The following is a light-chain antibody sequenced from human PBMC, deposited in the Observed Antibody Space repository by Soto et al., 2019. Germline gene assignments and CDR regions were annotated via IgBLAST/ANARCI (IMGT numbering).Light chain of an antibody. CDR3: QQYGSAPST. V-gene: IGKV3-20*01. CDR1: ESVSSSY. CDR2: GTS. J-gene: IGKJ2*01. Sequence: EVVLTQSPGTLSLSPGESATLSYRASESVSSSYFAWFQQKPGQAPRLLIYGTSRRPTGVPDRFSGSGSGTDFTLTISSLEPEDFAVYHCQQYGSAPSTFGQGTKLEIK.